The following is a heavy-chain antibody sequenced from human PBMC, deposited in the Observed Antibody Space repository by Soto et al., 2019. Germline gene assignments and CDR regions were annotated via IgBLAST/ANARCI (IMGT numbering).Heavy chain of an antibody. J-gene: IGHJ6*02. V-gene: IGHV4-34*01. D-gene: IGHD4-17*01. CDR3: ARGSSAPLHYGDYRMAYYYCYGMEV. CDR1: GGSFSGYY. Sequence: PSETLSLTCAVYGGSFSGYYWSWIRQPPGKGLEWIGEINHSGSTNYNPSLKSRVTISVDTPKNQFSLKESAGSGADTAVYYGARGSSAPLHYGDYRMAYYYCYGMEVWGQGTTVTVSS. CDR2: INHSGST.